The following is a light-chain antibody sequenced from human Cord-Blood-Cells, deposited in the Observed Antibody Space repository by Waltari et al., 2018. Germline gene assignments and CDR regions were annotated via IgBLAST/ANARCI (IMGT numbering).Light chain of an antibody. CDR1: SSHLGSNT. CDR2: SNN. V-gene: IGLV1-44*01. Sequence: SVLPPPPSASGTPGPSVTIACSGSSSHLGSNTVTRYQPLPGTAPKLLIYSNNQRPTGVPDRFSGSKSGTSASLAISGRQSEDEADYYCAAWDDSLNGPVFGGGTKLTVL. J-gene: IGLJ3*02. CDR3: AAWDDSLNGPV.